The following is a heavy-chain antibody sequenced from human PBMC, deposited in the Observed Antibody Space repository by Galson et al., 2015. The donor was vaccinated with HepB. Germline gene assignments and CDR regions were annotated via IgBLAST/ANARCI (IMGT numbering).Heavy chain of an antibody. V-gene: IGHV1-8*01. Sequence: SVKVSCKASGSTFTSYDINWVRQATGQGLEWMGWMNPNSGNTDYAQKFQGRVTMTRNTSISTAYMELSSLRSEDTAVYYCARDGTPLGVPAQSLGPWGPGTLVTVSS. CDR2: MNPNSGNT. J-gene: IGHJ5*02. D-gene: IGHD2-2*01. CDR1: GSTFTSYD. CDR3: ARDGTPLGVPAQSLGP.